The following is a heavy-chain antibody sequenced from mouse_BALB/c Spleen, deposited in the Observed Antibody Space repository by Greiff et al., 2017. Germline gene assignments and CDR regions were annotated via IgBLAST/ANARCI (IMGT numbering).Heavy chain of an antibody. CDR2: ISNGGGST. CDR3: ARQGIYYDYYYSMDY. V-gene: IGHV5-12-2*01. D-gene: IGHD2-4*01. J-gene: IGHJ4*01. CDR1: GFTFSSYT. Sequence: EVKLVESGGGLVQPGGSLKLSCAASGFTFSSYTMSWVRQTPEKRLEWVAYISNGGGSTYYPDTVKGRFTISRENAKKTLYLQMSSLKSEDTAMYYCARQGIYYDYYYSMDYWGQGTSVTVSS.